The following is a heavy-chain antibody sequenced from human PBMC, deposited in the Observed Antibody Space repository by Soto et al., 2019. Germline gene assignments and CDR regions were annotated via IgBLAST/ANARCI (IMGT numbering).Heavy chain of an antibody. CDR3: ARDRRLLRFLENAFDI. CDR2: IWYDGSNK. Sequence: PGGSLRLSCAASGFTFSSYGMHWVRQAPGKGLEWVAVIWYDGSNKYYADSVKGRFTISRDNSKNTLYLQMNSLRAEDTAVYYCARDRRLLRFLENAFDIWGQGTMVT. CDR1: GFTFSSYG. J-gene: IGHJ3*02. V-gene: IGHV3-33*01. D-gene: IGHD3-3*01.